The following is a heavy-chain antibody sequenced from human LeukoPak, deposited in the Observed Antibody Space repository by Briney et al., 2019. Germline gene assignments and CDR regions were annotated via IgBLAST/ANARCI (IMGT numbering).Heavy chain of an antibody. D-gene: IGHD6-6*01. V-gene: IGHV4-4*07. Sequence: PSETLSLTCNVSGGSIRNYWWAWIRQPAGKGPEWLGRFHFSGGASYSPPLESRVTMSTGTSKNQLSLILTSVTAADTAVYYCAREATVVPNCFDPWGQGALVTVSP. CDR1: GGSIRNYW. CDR3: AREATVVPNCFDP. J-gene: IGHJ5*02. CDR2: FHFSGGA.